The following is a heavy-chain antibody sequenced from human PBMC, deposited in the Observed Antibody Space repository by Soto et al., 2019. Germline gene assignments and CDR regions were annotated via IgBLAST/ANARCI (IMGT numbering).Heavy chain of an antibody. CDR2: ITGSGGST. V-gene: IGHV3-23*01. Sequence: GGSLRLSCTASGIIFSSFAMSWVRQAPGKGLEWVSSITGSGGSTYYEDSVKGRFTISRDNSENTLYLQMNSLRAEDTAIYYCAVPRISRIRGEPPAYWGQGTLVTVS. D-gene: IGHD3-10*01. CDR3: AVPRISRIRGEPPAY. CDR1: GIIFSSFA. J-gene: IGHJ4*02.